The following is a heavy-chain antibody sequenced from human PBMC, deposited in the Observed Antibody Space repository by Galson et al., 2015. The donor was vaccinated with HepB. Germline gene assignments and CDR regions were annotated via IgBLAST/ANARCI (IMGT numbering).Heavy chain of an antibody. CDR1: GYSFTSYW. CDR2: IYPGDSDT. V-gene: IGHV5-51*01. J-gene: IGHJ3*02. CDR3: ARSSGSIPWGSSDAFDI. Sequence: QSGAEVKKPGESLKISCKGSGYSFTSYWIGWVRQMPRKGLEWMGIIYPGDSDTRYSPSFQGQVTISADKSISTAYLQWSSLKASDTAMYYCARSSGSIPWGSSDAFDIWGQGTMVTVSS. D-gene: IGHD3-10*01.